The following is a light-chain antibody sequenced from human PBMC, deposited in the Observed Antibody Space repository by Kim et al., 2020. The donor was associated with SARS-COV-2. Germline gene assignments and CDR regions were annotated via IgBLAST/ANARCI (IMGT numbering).Light chain of an antibody. J-gene: IGLJ3*02. V-gene: IGLV1-47*02. CDR2: RNN. Sequence: GPTVPISCSGSRSNIGSNSVHWFQQFPGTTPKLLIYRNNQRPSGVPDRFSGSKSGTSASLAISGLRSEDEADYYCAAWDDSLRGKVFGGGTQLTVL. CDR3: AAWDDSLRGKV. CDR1: RSNIGSNS.